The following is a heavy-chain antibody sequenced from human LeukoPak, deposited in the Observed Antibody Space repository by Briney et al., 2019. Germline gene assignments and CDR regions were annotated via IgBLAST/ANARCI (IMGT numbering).Heavy chain of an antibody. Sequence: GESLKISCMGSGYSFTSYWIGWVRQMPGKGLEWMGIIYPGDSDTRYSPSFQGQVTISADKSISTAYLQWSSLKASDTAMYYCAREVREGNNYFGAFDLWGQGTMVTVSS. CDR2: IYPGDSDT. CDR1: GYSFTSYW. J-gene: IGHJ3*01. V-gene: IGHV5-51*01. D-gene: IGHD5-24*01. CDR3: AREVREGNNYFGAFDL.